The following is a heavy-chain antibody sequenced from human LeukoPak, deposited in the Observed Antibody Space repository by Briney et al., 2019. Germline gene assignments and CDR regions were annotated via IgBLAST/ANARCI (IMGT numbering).Heavy chain of an antibody. CDR2: IPYDGSNK. CDR3: AKDICGGDCYPHGGY. CDR1: GFTFSNYG. Sequence: GGSLRLSCAASGFTFSNYGMHWVRQVPGKGLEWVAFIPYDGSNKYYADSLKGRFTISRDNSKNTLYLQMNSLRAEDTAIYYRAKDICGGDCYPHGGYWGQGTLVTVSS. V-gene: IGHV3-30*02. J-gene: IGHJ4*02. D-gene: IGHD2-21*01.